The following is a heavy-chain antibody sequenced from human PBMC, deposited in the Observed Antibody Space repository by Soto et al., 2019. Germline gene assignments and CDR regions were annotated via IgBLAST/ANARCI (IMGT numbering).Heavy chain of an antibody. Sequence: GFTFSSYWMHWVRQAPGKGLVWVSRINSDGSSACYADSVKGRFTISRDNAKNTLYLQMNSLRAEDTAVYYCARLTPFWSGYPFYYYYGMDVWGQGTTVTVSS. V-gene: IGHV3-74*01. D-gene: IGHD3-3*01. J-gene: IGHJ6*02. CDR1: GFTFSSYW. CDR2: INSDGSSA. CDR3: ARLTPFWSGYPFYYYYGMDV.